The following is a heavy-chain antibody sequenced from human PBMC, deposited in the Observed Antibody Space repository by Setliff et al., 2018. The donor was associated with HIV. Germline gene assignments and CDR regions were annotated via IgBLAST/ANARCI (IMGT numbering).Heavy chain of an antibody. V-gene: IGHV3-74*01. CDR1: GFIFSNYW. Sequence: GGSLRLSCAASGFIFSNYWMHWVRQAPGKGLVWVSRINSDGSSISYADSVKGRFTISRDNAKNTQYLQMNSLRGEDTAVYYCARHSDWYGNDAFDIWGQGTRVTVSS. D-gene: IGHD6-19*01. CDR2: INSDGSSI. J-gene: IGHJ3*02. CDR3: ARHSDWYGNDAFDI.